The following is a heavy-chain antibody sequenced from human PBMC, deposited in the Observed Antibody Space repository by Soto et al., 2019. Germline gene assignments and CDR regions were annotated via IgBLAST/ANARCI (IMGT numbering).Heavy chain of an antibody. Sequence: GGSLRLSCAASGFTFSSYAMSWVRQAPGKGLEWVSAISGSGGSTYYADSVKGRFTISRDNSKNTLYLQMNSLRAEDTAVYYCAKVPNFIAYCGGDCYSSFDYWGQGTLVTVSS. CDR2: ISGSGGST. J-gene: IGHJ4*02. CDR1: GFTFSSYA. V-gene: IGHV3-23*01. D-gene: IGHD2-21*02. CDR3: AKVPNFIAYCGGDCYSSFDY.